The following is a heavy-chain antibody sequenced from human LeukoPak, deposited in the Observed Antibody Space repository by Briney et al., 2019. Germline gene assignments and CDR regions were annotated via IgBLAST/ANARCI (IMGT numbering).Heavy chain of an antibody. J-gene: IGHJ4*02. V-gene: IGHV3-48*03. Sequence: GGSLRLSCAASGFTFSSYEMNWVRQAPGKGLEWVSYISSSDTPIYYADSVKGRFTISRDNAKNSLYLQMNSLRAEDTAVYYCARDGGRGLYFDYWGQGTLVTVSS. CDR1: GFTFSSYE. CDR3: ARDGGRGLYFDY. D-gene: IGHD2-15*01. CDR2: ISSSDTPI.